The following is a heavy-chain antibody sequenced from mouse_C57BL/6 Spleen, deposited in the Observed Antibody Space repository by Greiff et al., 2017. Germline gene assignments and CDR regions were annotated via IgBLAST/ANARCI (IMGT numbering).Heavy chain of an antibody. CDR3: ASNSPSYGSYGVAY. D-gene: IGHD2-1*01. CDR2: IWSGGST. Sequence: VKLVESGPGLVQPSQSLSITCTVSGFSLTSYGVHWVRPSPGQGLEWLGVIWSGGSTDNNAAFISRLSISKDNSKGKVYFKMYSLQADDTAIYYCASNSPSYGSYGVAYWGQGTLVTVSA. J-gene: IGHJ3*01. V-gene: IGHV2-2*01. CDR1: GFSLTSYG.